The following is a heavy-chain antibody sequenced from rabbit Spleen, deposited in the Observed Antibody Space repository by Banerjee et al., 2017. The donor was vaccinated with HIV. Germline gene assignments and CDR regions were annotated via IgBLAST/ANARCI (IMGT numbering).Heavy chain of an antibody. V-gene: IGHV1S40*01. Sequence: QSLEESGGDLVKPGASLTLTCTASGVSFSSSSYMCWVRQAPGKGLEWIACIDTGSSGFTYFATWAKGRFTCSKTSSTTVTLQMTRLTAADTATYFCARDLVAVIGWKFSLWGQGTLVTVS. CDR2: IDTGSSGFT. CDR3: ARDLVAVIGWKFSL. CDR1: GVSFSSSSY. D-gene: IGHD1-1*01. J-gene: IGHJ4*01.